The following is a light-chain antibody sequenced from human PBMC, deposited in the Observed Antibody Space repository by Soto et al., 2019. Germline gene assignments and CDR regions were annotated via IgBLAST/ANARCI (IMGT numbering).Light chain of an antibody. CDR3: QQYSSYWT. CDR1: QNIYSN. CDR2: RAS. V-gene: IGKV3-15*01. J-gene: IGKJ1*01. Sequence: IVMTQSPATLSVSPGERATLSCRASQNIYSNIAWYQQRPGQAPRLLIYRASTRATGVPARFSGSGSGTEFTLTISSLQSEDFATYYCQQYSSYWTFAQGTKVDI.